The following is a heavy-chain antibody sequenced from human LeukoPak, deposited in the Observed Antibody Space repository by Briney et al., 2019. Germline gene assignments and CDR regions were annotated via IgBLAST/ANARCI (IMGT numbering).Heavy chain of an antibody. CDR3: AREYNWNDNYFDY. CDR2: IHPNSGGT. D-gene: IGHD1-1*01. V-gene: IGHV1-2*02. CDR1: GYTFTGYY. Sequence: ASVKVSCKASGYTFTGYYMHWVRQAPGQGLEWMGWIHPNSGGTNYAQKFQGRVTMTRDTSISTAYMELSRLRSDDTAVYYCAREYNWNDNYFDYWGQGTLVTVSS. J-gene: IGHJ4*02.